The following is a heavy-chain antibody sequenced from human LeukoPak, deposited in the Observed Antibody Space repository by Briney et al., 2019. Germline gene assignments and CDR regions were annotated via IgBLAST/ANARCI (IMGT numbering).Heavy chain of an antibody. CDR3: AREASGYDYGLDY. CDR1: GGTFSSYA. J-gene: IGHJ4*02. CDR2: IIPIFGTA. Sequence: ASVKVSCKASGGTFSSYAISWVRQAPGQGLEWMGGIIPIFGTANYAQKFQGRVTITADESTSTAYMELSSLRSEDTAVYYCAREASGYDYGLDYWGQGTLVTVSS. V-gene: IGHV1-69*13. D-gene: IGHD5-12*01.